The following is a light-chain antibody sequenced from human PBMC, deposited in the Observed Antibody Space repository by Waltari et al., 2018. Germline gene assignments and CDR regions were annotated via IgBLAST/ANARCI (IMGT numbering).Light chain of an antibody. Sequence: DIQMTQSPSTLSASLGDRVTITCRASQNINSWLAWYQQKPGKAPKLLISEASSLESGVPSRFSGSGSGTEFTLTISSLQPDDFATYYCQQYNNYSWTFGQGTKVEIK. CDR3: QQYNNYSWT. CDR2: EAS. V-gene: IGKV1-5*03. J-gene: IGKJ1*01. CDR1: QNINSW.